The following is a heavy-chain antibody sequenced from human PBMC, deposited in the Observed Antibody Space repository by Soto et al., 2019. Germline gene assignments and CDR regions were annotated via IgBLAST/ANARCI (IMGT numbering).Heavy chain of an antibody. J-gene: IGHJ4*02. CDR2: IYHSGST. Sequence: SETLSLTCTVSGGSISPYYWTWIRQPPGMGLEWLGYIYHSGSTDYNPSLKSRVSMSVDTSKNQLSLRLRSVTAADTAVYFCARVHGTRKDFWGQGTLVTVSS. CDR1: GGSISPYY. CDR3: ARVHGTRKDF. V-gene: IGHV4-59*01.